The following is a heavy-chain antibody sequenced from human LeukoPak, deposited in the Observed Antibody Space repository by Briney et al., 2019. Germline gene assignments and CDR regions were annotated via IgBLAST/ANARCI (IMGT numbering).Heavy chain of an antibody. CDR1: GGSISSSSYY. J-gene: IGHJ3*02. V-gene: IGHV4-39*07. CDR3: ARGPYSYDSSGAFDI. CDR2: ISSSGST. Sequence: PSETLSLTCTVSGGSISSSSYYWGWIRQPPGKGLEWIGRISSSGSTNYNPSLKSRVTISVDTSKNQFSLKLSSVTAADTAVYFCARGPYSYDSSGAFDIWGQGTMVTVSS. D-gene: IGHD3-22*01.